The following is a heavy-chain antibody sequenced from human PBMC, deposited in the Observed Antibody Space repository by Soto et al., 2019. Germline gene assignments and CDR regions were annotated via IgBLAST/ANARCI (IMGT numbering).Heavy chain of an antibody. CDR3: ARRAQHCTSGLCYDYFDS. V-gene: IGHV3-11*06. D-gene: IGHD2-8*01. CDR1: GVTFSDYY. Sequence: QVQLVESGGGLVKPGGSLRLSCAASGVTFSDYYMSWIRQAPGKGLEWVSYISGSRSSTKYADSVNCRFTISRENAKQSVYLRMTSLRADDTAVYLCARRAQHCTSGLCYDYFDSRGQGSLVTVSS. J-gene: IGHJ4*02. CDR2: ISGSRSST.